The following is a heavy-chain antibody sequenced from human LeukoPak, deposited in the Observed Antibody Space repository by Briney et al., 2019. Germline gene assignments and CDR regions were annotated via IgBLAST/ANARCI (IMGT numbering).Heavy chain of an antibody. D-gene: IGHD3-3*01. CDR1: GGSISSHY. J-gene: IGHJ4*02. V-gene: IGHV4-59*11. CDR3: ARAITIFGVGVFDY. CDR2: IYYSGST. Sequence: PSETLSLTCTVSGGSISSHYWSWIRQPPGKGLEWIGYIYYSGSTNYNPSLKSRVTISVDTSKNQFSLKLRSVTAADTAVYYCARAITIFGVGVFDYWGQGTLVTVSS.